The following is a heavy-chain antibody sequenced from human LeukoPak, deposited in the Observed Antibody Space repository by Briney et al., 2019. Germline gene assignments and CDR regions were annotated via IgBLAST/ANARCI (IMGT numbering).Heavy chain of an antibody. CDR1: GYSFTGYY. D-gene: IGHD5-18*01. CDR2: INPHSGGT. V-gene: IGHV1-2*02. CDR3: ARGGRPSRGYSYGLNWFEH. Sequence: ASVKVSCKASGYSFTGYYIHWVQPAPGQGLEWVGWINPHSGGTKYAQKFQGRVTMTKDRSISTAYMELTTLKSDDTAVDYGARGGRPSRGYSYGLNWFEHWGQGTLLTVSS. J-gene: IGHJ5*02.